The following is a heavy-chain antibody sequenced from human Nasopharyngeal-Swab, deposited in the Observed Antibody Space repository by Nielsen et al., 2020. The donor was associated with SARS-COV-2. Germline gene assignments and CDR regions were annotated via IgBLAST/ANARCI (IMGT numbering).Heavy chain of an antibody. CDR1: GFTFSSYW. V-gene: IGHV3-74*01. J-gene: IGHJ4*02. CDR3: ARDKDWNGLDS. CDR2: ITPDGSSP. Sequence: SLKISCAASGFTFSSYWMHWVRQAPGKGLVWVSRITPDGSSPSYADSVQGRFNISRDNAKNTLYLQLNSLSAEDTAVYYCARDKDWNGLDSWGKGTLVTVSS. D-gene: IGHD1-1*01.